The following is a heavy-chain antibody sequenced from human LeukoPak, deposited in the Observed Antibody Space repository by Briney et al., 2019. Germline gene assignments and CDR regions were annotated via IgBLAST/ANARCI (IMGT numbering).Heavy chain of an antibody. J-gene: IGHJ6*02. CDR2: INSNNGGT. Sequence: ASVTVSCTASGYTFTGYYLHWVRQAPGQGLEWMGWINSNNGGTNYPQKFQGRVTMTRDTSISTAYMELSSLRSDDTAVYYCARDLDGMDVWGQGTTVTVSS. CDR3: ARDLDGMDV. V-gene: IGHV1-2*02. D-gene: IGHD3-16*01. CDR1: GYTFTGYY.